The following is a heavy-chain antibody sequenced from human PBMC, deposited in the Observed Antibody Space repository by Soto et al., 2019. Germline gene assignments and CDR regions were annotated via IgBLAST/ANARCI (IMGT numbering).Heavy chain of an antibody. D-gene: IGHD6-19*01. CDR1: GFTFSNSA. J-gene: IGHJ4*02. CDR3: ASTNSGWYEIPFDY. Sequence: GASVKVSCKASGFTFSNSAVQWVRQARGQRLEWMGWIDVGSGNTNYSQKFQGRVTITRDTSASTAYMELISLRSEDTAVYFCASTNSGWYEIPFDYWGQGTLVTVSS. CDR2: IDVGSGNT. V-gene: IGHV1-58*01.